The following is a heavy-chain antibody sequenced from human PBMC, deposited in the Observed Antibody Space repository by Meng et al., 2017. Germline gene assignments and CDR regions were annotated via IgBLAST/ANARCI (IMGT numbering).Heavy chain of an antibody. CDR2: IIPIFGTA. CDR1: GYTFTSYG. Sequence: SVKVSCKASGYTFTSYGISWVRQAPGQGLEWMGGIIPIFGTANYAQKFQGRVTITADESTSTAYMELSSLRSEDTAVYYCARAIATTYYYYGMDVWGQGTTVTVSS. CDR3: ARAIATTYYYYGMDV. D-gene: IGHD6-13*01. J-gene: IGHJ6*02. V-gene: IGHV1-69*13.